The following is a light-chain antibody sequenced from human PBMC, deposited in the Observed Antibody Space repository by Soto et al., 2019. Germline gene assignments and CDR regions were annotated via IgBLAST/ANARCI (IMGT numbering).Light chain of an antibody. CDR2: GAS. Sequence: EIVLTQSPGTLSLSPGERATLSCRASQSVSSTYLAWYQQKPGQAPRLLIYGASSRATGIPDRFSGSGSGTDFTITITRLEPEDSAVYYCQHYGNSPWTFGQGTKVETK. CDR1: QSVSSTY. V-gene: IGKV3-20*01. CDR3: QHYGNSPWT. J-gene: IGKJ1*01.